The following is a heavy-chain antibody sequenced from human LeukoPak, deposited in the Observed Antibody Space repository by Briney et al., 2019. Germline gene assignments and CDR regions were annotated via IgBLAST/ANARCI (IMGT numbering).Heavy chain of an antibody. D-gene: IGHD3-22*01. J-gene: IGHJ4*02. Sequence: HSETLSLTCTVSGASFNSDDQYWNWIRQSPGKGLEWIGSIHPSGMLYNNPSLESRVTMSRDTSKNQFSLNLNSVTAADTAVYFCSRGLDSRKFGYWGQGILVTVSS. V-gene: IGHV4-31*03. CDR1: GASFNSDDQY. CDR3: SRGLDSRKFGY. CDR2: IHPSGML.